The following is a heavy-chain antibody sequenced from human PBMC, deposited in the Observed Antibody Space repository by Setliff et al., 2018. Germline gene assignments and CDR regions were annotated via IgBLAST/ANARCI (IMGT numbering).Heavy chain of an antibody. V-gene: IGHV1-18*01. CDR2: INTHDGGT. CDR3: ARDPQREVYQYEMDV. D-gene: IGHD6-19*01. Sequence: GASVKVSCKASGYTFAESIVSWVRQAPGQGLEWMGWINTHDGGTNYAQKVQGRITLTIDTSTSTAYMELRSLRSDDTAVYYCARDPQREVYQYEMDVWGQGTTVTVSS. CDR1: GYTFAESI. J-gene: IGHJ6*02.